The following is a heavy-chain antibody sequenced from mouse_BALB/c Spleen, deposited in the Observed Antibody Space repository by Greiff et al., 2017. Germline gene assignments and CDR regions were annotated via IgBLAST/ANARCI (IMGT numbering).Heavy chain of an antibody. Sequence: VKLVESGAELARPGASVKMSCKASGYTFTSYTMHWVKQRPGQGLEWIGYINPSSGYTNYNQKFKDKATLTADKSSSTAYMQLSSLTSEDSAVYYCARSGYGNFAGMDYWGQGTSVTVSS. V-gene: IGHV1-4*01. D-gene: IGHD2-10*02. J-gene: IGHJ4*01. CDR1: GYTFTSYT. CDR3: ARSGYGNFAGMDY. CDR2: INPSSGYT.